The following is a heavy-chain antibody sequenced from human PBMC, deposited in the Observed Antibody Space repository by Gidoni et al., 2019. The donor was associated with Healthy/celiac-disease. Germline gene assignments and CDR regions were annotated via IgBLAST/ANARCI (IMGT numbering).Heavy chain of an antibody. CDR3: ARDHVRGKSNYATHFGMDV. CDR1: GGSISSYY. D-gene: IGHD1-26*01. CDR2: IYYSGSI. J-gene: IGHJ6*02. Sequence: QVQLQESGPGLVKPSETLSLTCTVSGGSISSYYWSWIRQPPGKGLEWIGYIYYSGSINYNPSLKSRVTISVDTSKNQFSLKLSSVTAADTAVYYCARDHVRGKSNYATHFGMDVWGQGTTVTVSS. V-gene: IGHV4-59*01.